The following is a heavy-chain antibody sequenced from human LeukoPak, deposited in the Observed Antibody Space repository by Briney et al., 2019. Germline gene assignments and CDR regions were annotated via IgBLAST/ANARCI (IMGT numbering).Heavy chain of an antibody. CDR3: ARKVTGYSSLGYFDY. J-gene: IGHJ4*02. V-gene: IGHV3-23*01. CDR1: GFTFSSYG. Sequence: PGGSLRLSCAASGFTFSSYGMSWVRQAPGKGLEGVSAISGSGGSTYYADSVKGRFTISRDNSKNTLYLQMNSLRAEDTAVYYCARKVTGYSSLGYFDYWGQGTLVTVSS. D-gene: IGHD6-13*01. CDR2: ISGSGGST.